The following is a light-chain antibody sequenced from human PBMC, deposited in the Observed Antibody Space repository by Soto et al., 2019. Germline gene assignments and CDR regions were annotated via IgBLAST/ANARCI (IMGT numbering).Light chain of an antibody. Sequence: TVLTQXPVPNALCPGYRADISRRASQSISRSYLASYNQKHRHHTXLXXXGPSSRDAGIQDRFSSSGSGKAFTLPTSSGQHEDFGAHYCHQHYREPKWTVGDGTKVDI. V-gene: IGKV3-20*01. CDR3: HQHYREPKWT. J-gene: IGKJ1*01. CDR1: QSISRSY. CDR2: GPS.